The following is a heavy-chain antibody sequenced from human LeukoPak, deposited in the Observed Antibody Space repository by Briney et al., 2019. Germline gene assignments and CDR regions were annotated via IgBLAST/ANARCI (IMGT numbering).Heavy chain of an antibody. J-gene: IGHJ4*02. CDR1: GFTFSDYS. CDR2: ISSSSTYI. D-gene: IGHD3-3*01. V-gene: IGHV3-21*04. CDR3: AKENFDFWSGYPHFDY. Sequence: GGSLRLSCAASGFTFSDYSINWVRQAPGKGLEWVSSISSSSTYIYYADSVKGRFTTARDNARNSLYLQMNSLRDEDTAVYYCAKENFDFWSGYPHFDYWGQGTLVTVSS.